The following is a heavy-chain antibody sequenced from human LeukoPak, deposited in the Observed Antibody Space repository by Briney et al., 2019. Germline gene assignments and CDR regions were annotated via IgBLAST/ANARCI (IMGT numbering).Heavy chain of an antibody. CDR2: IDPSDSYT. D-gene: IGHD6-6*01. J-gene: IGHJ5*02. CDR3: ARRVSSSGWFDP. CDR1: GYSFTSYW. V-gene: IGHV5-10-1*01. Sequence: GESLKISCKGSGYSFTSYWISWVRQVPGKGLEWMGRIDPSDSYTNYSPSFQGHVTISADKSISTAYLQWSSLKASDTAMYYCARRVSSSGWFDPWGQGTLVTVSS.